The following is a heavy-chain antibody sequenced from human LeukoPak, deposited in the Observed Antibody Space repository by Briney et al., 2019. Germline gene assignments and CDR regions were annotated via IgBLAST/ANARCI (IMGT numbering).Heavy chain of an antibody. D-gene: IGHD6-19*01. J-gene: IGHJ5*02. CDR2: INPSGGST. CDR1: GYTFTSDN. CDR3: ARDSSGWYIGTYNWFDP. V-gene: IGHV1-46*01. Sequence: ASVKVSCKASGYTFTSDNMHWVRQAPGQGLEWMGIINPSGGSTSYAQKFQGRVTMTRDTSTSTFYMELSSLRSEDTAVYYCARDSSGWYIGTYNWFDPWGQGTLVTVSS.